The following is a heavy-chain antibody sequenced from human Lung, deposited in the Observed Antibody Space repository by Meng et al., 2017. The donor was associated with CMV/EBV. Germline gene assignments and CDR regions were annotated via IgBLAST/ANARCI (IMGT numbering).Heavy chain of an antibody. J-gene: IGHJ4*02. CDR1: GFTFSGYA. CDR3: AKTGSGSYVDS. CDR2: LRYDGSNK. D-gene: IGHD1-26*01. V-gene: IGHV3-30*02. Sequence: GESLKIPCAASGFTFSGYAMHWVRQAPGKGLEWVSFLRYDGSNKHYADSVKGRFTISRDNSENTLYLQMNSLRPEDTAVYYCAKTGSGSYVDSWGQGTRVTVSS.